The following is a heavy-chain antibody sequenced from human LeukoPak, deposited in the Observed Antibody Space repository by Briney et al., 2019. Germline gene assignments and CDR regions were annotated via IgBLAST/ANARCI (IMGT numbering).Heavy chain of an antibody. D-gene: IGHD3-22*01. V-gene: IGHV3-64*01. Sequence: PGGSLRLSCAASGFTFSSYAMHWVRQAPGKGLEYVSAISSNGGSTYYGNSVKGRFTISRDNSKNTLYLQMGSLRAEDMAVYYCARGYYDSSGYYAFDYWGQGTLVTVSS. CDR1: GFTFSSYA. J-gene: IGHJ4*02. CDR2: ISSNGGST. CDR3: ARGYYDSSGYYAFDY.